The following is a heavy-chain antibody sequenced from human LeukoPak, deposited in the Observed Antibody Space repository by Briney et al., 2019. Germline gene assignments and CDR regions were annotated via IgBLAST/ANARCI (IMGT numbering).Heavy chain of an antibody. J-gene: IGHJ4*02. V-gene: IGHV3-74*01. CDR3: ARERYGDYDFDY. CDR2: INSDGSST. CDR1: GFTFSSYW. D-gene: IGHD4-17*01. Sequence: GGSLRLSCAASGFTFSSYWMHWVRQAPGKGLVWVSRINSDGSSTSYADSAKGRFTISRDNAKNTLYLQMNSLRAEDTAVYYCARERYGDYDFDYWGQGTLVTVSS.